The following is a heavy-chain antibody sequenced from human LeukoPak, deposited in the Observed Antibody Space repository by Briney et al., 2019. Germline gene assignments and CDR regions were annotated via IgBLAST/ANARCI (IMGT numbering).Heavy chain of an antibody. D-gene: IGHD4-17*01. V-gene: IGHV3-9*01. CDR1: GFTFHHYA. CDR3: ARDDYGDYENYYYYGMDV. CDR2: ISWNSASI. J-gene: IGHJ6*02. Sequence: GRSLRLSCAASGFTFHHYAIHWVRQVPGKGLEWVSGISWNSASIGYADSVKGRFTISRDNAKNSLYLQMNSLRAEDTAVYYCARDDYGDYENYYYYGMDVWGQGTTVTVSS.